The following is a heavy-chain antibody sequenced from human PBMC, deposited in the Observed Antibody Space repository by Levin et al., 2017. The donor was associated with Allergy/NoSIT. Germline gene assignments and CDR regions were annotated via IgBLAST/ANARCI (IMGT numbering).Heavy chain of an antibody. CDR3: ARVDYYGSGSHRRGYFDY. J-gene: IGHJ4*02. D-gene: IGHD3-10*01. CDR1: GGSISSGGYS. Sequence: SETLSLTCAVSGGSISSGGYSWSWIRQPPGKGLEWIGYIYHSGSTYYNPSLKSRVTISVDRSKNQFSLKLSSVTAADTAVYYCARVDYYGSGSHRRGYFDYWGQGTLVTVSS. CDR2: IYHSGST. V-gene: IGHV4-30-2*01.